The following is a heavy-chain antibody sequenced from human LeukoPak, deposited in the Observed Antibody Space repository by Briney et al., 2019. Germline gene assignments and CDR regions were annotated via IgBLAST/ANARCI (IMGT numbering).Heavy chain of an antibody. CDR1: GFTFSSYA. V-gene: IGHV3-23*01. CDR3: AQPPRGDYYDSSGY. Sequence: GGSLRLSCAASGFTFSSYAMSWVRQAPGKGLEWVSAISGSGGSTYYADSVKGRFTISRDNSKNTLYLQMSSLRAEDTAVYYCAQPPRGDYYDSSGYWGQGTLVTVSS. D-gene: IGHD3-22*01. CDR2: ISGSGGST. J-gene: IGHJ4*02.